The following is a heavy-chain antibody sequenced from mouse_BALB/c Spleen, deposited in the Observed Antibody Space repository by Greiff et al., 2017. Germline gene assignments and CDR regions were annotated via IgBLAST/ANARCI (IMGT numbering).Heavy chain of an antibody. CDR2: ISDGGSYT. V-gene: IGHV5-4*02. Sequence: DVMLVESGGGLVKPGGSLKLSCAASGFTFSDYYMYWVRQTPEKRLEWVATISDGGSYTYYPDSVKGRFTISRDNAKNNLYLQMSSLKSEDTAMYYCARDQDYYGSSLFAYWGQGTLVTVSA. J-gene: IGHJ3*01. CDR1: GFTFSDYY. CDR3: ARDQDYYGSSLFAY. D-gene: IGHD1-1*01.